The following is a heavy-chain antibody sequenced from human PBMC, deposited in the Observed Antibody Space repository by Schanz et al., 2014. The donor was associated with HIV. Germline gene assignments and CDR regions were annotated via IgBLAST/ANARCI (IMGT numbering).Heavy chain of an antibody. V-gene: IGHV3-30*03. D-gene: IGHD3-16*01. CDR1: GFTFTDYA. CDR3: AIRTPMISFGAFDT. CDR2: MSYDGINK. J-gene: IGHJ3*02. Sequence: VQLVESGGHLVQPGRSLRLSCAASGFTFTDYAMHWVRQVPGKGLEWVAVMSYDGINKHYADSVKGRFTISRDNSKKMLFLQMNRLRAEDTAVYYCAIRTPMISFGAFDTWGRGTMVTVSP.